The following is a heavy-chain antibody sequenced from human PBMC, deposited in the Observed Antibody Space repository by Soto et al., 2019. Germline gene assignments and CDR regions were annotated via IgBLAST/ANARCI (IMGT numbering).Heavy chain of an antibody. D-gene: IGHD4-17*01. CDR2: ISGSGGST. Sequence: VGSLRLSCAASGFTFSSYAMSWVRQAPGKGLEWVSAISGSGGSTYYADSVKGRFTISRDNSKNTLYLQMNSLRAEDTAVYYCAKGDYDSFAYYFDYWGQGTLVTVSS. V-gene: IGHV3-23*01. CDR3: AKGDYDSFAYYFDY. CDR1: GFTFSSYA. J-gene: IGHJ4*02.